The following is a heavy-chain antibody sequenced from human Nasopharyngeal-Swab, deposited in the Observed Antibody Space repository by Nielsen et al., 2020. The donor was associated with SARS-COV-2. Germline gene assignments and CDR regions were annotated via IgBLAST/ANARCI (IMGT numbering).Heavy chain of an antibody. V-gene: IGHV4-31*03. CDR3: ARVSGTNYSYGMDV. J-gene: IGHJ6*02. CDR2: IYYSGST. Sequence: SETLSLTSTVSGGSISSGGYYWSWIRQHPGKGLEWIGYIYYSGSTYYNPSLKSRVTISVDTSQNQFSLNLSSVTAADTAVYYCARVSGTNYSYGMDVWGQGTTVTVSS. D-gene: IGHD1-7*01. CDR1: GGSISSGGYY.